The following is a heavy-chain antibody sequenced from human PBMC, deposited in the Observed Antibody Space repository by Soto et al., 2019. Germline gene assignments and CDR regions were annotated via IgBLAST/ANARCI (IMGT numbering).Heavy chain of an antibody. CDR2: IYYSGST. CDR1: GGSISSSSYY. J-gene: IGHJ5*02. Sequence: QLQLQESGPGLVKPSETLSLTCTVSGGSISSSSYYWGWIRQPPGQGLEWIGSIYYSGSTYYNPALKSRVTISVDTSKNQFSLKLSSVTAADTAVYYGARLPAVSLDIDPWVQGSLVTVST. CDR3: ARLPAVSLDIDP. D-gene: IGHD1-20*01. V-gene: IGHV4-39*01.